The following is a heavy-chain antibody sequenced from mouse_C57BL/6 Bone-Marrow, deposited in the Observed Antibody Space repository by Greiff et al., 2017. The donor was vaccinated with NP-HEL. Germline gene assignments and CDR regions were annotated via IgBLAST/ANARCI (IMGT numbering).Heavy chain of an antibody. D-gene: IGHD1-1*01. J-gene: IGHJ4*01. CDR3: ARSPQLAGMDY. Sequence: QVHVKQPGAELVKPGASVKLSCKASGYTFTSYWMQWVKQRPGQGLEWIGEIDPSDSYTNYNQKFKGKATLTVDTSSSTAYMQLSSLTSEDSAVYYCARSPQLAGMDYWGQGTSVTVSS. V-gene: IGHV1-50*01. CDR2: IDPSDSYT. CDR1: GYTFTSYW.